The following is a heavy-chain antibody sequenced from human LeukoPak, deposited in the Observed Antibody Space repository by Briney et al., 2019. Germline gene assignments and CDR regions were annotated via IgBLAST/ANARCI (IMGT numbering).Heavy chain of an antibody. J-gene: IGHJ4*02. D-gene: IGHD6-13*01. CDR3: ASVGGSSWSSTTFFDY. CDR2: ISSSSSYI. CDR1: GFTFSSYS. Sequence: GGSLRLSCAASGFTFSSYSMNWVRQAPGKGLEWVSSISSSSSYIYYADSVKGRFTISRDNAKNSLYLQMNSLRAEDTAVYYCASVGGSSWSSTTFFDYWGQGTLVTVSS. V-gene: IGHV3-21*01.